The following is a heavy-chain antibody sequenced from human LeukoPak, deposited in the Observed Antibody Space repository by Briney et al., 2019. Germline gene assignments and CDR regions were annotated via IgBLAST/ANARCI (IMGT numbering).Heavy chain of an antibody. J-gene: IGHJ4*02. D-gene: IGHD4-11*01. V-gene: IGHV3-33*06. CDR1: KFTFSHYG. Sequence: PGGSLRPSCAASKFTFSHYGMHWVRQAPGKGLEWVAVIWNDGSSQYYADSVKGRFTVSRDNSQKTPYLQMNGLRPEDTAVYYCAKDAERGFDYSNSLDKWGQGTLVTVSS. CDR3: AKDAERGFDYSNSLDK. CDR2: IWNDGSSQ.